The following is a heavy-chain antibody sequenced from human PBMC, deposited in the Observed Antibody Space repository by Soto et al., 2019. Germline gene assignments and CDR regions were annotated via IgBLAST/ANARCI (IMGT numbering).Heavy chain of an antibody. J-gene: IGHJ4*02. CDR2: INPILRMS. CDR1: GDTFTFYS. Sequence: QVQLVQSGAEVKRPGSSVKVSCKASGDTFTFYSINWVRQAPGLGLEWMGRINPILRMSNYAQRFQGRVTMTADKYTSTAYMRLLSLRSEDTAIYYWARSYGSGYRPFDYWGQGALVTVSS. V-gene: IGHV1-69*02. CDR3: ARSYGSGYRPFDY. D-gene: IGHD3-10*01.